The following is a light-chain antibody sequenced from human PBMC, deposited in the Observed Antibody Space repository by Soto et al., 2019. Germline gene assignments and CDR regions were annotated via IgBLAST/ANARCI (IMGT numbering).Light chain of an antibody. CDR1: QGIRND. CDR3: QQYNNWPPIT. V-gene: IGKV1-6*01. CDR2: AAS. J-gene: IGKJ5*01. Sequence: IQMTQSPSSLSASVGDRVTITCRASQGIRNDLGWYQQKPGKAPKLLIYAASSLQSGVPSRFSGSGSGTDFTLTISSLQPEDFAVYYCQQYNNWPPITFGQGTRLEIK.